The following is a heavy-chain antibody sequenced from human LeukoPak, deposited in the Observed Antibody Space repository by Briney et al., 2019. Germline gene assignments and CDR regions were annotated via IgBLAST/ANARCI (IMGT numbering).Heavy chain of an antibody. CDR1: GFTFSSYW. CDR3: ARGRPHGNDY. Sequence: GGSLRLSCAASGFTFSSYWMNWVRQAPGKGLVWVSRIASDGSSATYADSVKGRFSISRGNAKNTLYLQMNSLRVEDTAVYYCARGRPHGNDYWGQGTLVTVSS. D-gene: IGHD4-23*01. V-gene: IGHV3-74*01. J-gene: IGHJ4*02. CDR2: IASDGSSA.